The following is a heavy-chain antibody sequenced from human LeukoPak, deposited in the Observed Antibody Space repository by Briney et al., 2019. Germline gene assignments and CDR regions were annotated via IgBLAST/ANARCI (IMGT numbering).Heavy chain of an antibody. CDR2: ISASGGT. V-gene: IGHV3-23*01. J-gene: IGHJ5*02. D-gene: IGHD3-10*01. CDR3: VGVRWFGGSNWFDP. Sequence: PGGSLRLSCAASGFTFSSYAMSCVRQAPGKGLEWVSTISASGGTFYADSVKGRFTISRDNSKNTLYLQMSSLRPEDTAAYYCVGVRWFGGSNWFDPWGQGTLVTVSS. CDR1: GFTFSSYA.